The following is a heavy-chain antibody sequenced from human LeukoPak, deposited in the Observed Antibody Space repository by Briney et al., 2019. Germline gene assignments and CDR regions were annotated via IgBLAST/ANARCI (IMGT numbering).Heavy chain of an antibody. J-gene: IGHJ4*02. CDR3: VRTLPKGDYYFDY. D-gene: IGHD3-16*01. V-gene: IGHV3-64D*06. CDR2: VTSNGGAT. Sequence: GGSLRLSCSASGFTFSTFAMHWVRQAPGKGLEYASAVTSNGGATYYADSVKGRFTISRDNSKDTLYLQLSSLRAEDTAVYYCVRTLPKGDYYFDYWGQGTLVTVSS. CDR1: GFTFSTFA.